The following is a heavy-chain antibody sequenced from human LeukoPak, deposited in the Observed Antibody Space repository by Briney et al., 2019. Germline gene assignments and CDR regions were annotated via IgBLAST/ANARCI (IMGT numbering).Heavy chain of an antibody. D-gene: IGHD6-19*01. CDR1: GYTFTSYD. V-gene: IGHV1-8*01. J-gene: IGHJ3*02. CDR2: MNPNSGNT. Sequence: ASVKVSCKASGYTFTSYDINWVRQATGQGLEWMGWMNPNSGNTGYAQKFQGRVTMTRNTSISTAYMELSSLRSEDTAVYYCARGEDSSGPRDDAFDIWGQGTMVTVSS. CDR3: ARGEDSSGPRDDAFDI.